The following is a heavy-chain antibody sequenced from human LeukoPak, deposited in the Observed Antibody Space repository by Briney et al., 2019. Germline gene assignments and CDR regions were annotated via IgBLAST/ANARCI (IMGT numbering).Heavy chain of an antibody. J-gene: IGHJ6*03. CDR3: ARIVPAAIFYYYYYMDV. V-gene: IGHV4-34*01. CDR1: GGSFSGYY. D-gene: IGHD2-2*01. CDR2: INHSGST. Sequence: SETLSLTCAVYGGSFSGYYWNWIRQPPGKGLEWIGEINHSGSTNYNPSLKSRVTISVDTSKNQFSLKLSSVTAADTAVYYCARIVPAAIFYYYYYMDVWGKGTTVTVSS.